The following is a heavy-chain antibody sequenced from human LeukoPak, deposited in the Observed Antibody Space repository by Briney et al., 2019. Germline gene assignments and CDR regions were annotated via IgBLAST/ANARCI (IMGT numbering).Heavy chain of an antibody. Sequence: SQTLSLTCAISGDSVSSNTAAWNWIRQSPSRGLEWLGRTYYRSKWYNDYAVSVKSRVTINPDTSKNQFSLQLNSVTPEDTAMYYRARTAIGGNYFDYWGQGTLVTVSS. CDR2: TYYRSKWYN. CDR3: ARTAIGGNYFDY. V-gene: IGHV6-1*01. J-gene: IGHJ4*02. D-gene: IGHD1-26*01. CDR1: GDSVSSNTAA.